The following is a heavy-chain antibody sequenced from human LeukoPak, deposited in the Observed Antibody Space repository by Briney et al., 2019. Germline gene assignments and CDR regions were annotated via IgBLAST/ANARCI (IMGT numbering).Heavy chain of an antibody. Sequence: SSETLSLTCTVSGGSISSYYWSWIRQPPGKGLEWIGYIYYSGSTNYNPSLKSRVTISVDTSKNQFSLTLSSVTAADTAVYYCARDRPQGPYYYGMDVWGQGTTVTVSS. CDR1: GGSISSYY. D-gene: IGHD1-14*01. CDR2: IYYSGST. V-gene: IGHV4-59*01. J-gene: IGHJ6*02. CDR3: ARDRPQGPYYYGMDV.